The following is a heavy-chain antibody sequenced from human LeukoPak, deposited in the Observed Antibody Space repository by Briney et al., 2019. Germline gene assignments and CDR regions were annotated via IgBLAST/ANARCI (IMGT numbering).Heavy chain of an antibody. J-gene: IGHJ4*02. Sequence: GGSLRLSCAASGFTFSSYGMHWVRQAPGKGLEWVAVIWYDGSNKYYADSVKGRFTISRDNSKNTLYLQMNSLRAEDTAVYYCARDIDLGGGSCRDYWGQGTLVTVSS. CDR1: GFTFSSYG. CDR3: ARDIDLGGGSCRDY. CDR2: IWYDGSNK. V-gene: IGHV3-33*01. D-gene: IGHD2-15*01.